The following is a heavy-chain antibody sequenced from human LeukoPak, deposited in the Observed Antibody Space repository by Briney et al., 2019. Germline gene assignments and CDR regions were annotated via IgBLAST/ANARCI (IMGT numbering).Heavy chain of an antibody. J-gene: IGHJ4*02. CDR3: VKVASSPGPFDY. V-gene: IGHV3-64D*06. CDR2: INSNGDST. Sequence: GGSLRLSCSASGFTFNTYALYWVRRAPGERLEYVSAINSNGDSTFYADSVEGRFTISRDNSKNTLYLQMSSLRVEDTAIYYCVKVASSPGPFDYWGQGTLVTVSP. CDR1: GFTFNTYA. D-gene: IGHD6-13*01.